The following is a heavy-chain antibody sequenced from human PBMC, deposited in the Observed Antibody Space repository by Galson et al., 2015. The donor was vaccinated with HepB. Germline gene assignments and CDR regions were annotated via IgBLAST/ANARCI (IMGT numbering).Heavy chain of an antibody. D-gene: IGHD2-2*01. J-gene: IGHJ6*02. CDR2: ISAYNGNT. Sequence: SVKVSCKASGYTFTSYGISWVRQAPGQGLEWMGWISAYNGNTNYAQKLQGRVTMTTDTSTSTAYMELRSLRSDDTAVYYCARDRSSTSRYYYYYGMDVWGQGTTVTVSS. CDR3: ARDRSSTSRYYYYYGMDV. CDR1: GYTFTSYG. V-gene: IGHV1-18*04.